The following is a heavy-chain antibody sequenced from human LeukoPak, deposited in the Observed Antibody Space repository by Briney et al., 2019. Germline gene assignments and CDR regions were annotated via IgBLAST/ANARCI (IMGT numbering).Heavy chain of an antibody. CDR3: AKPHIVVVVAATVDYFDY. J-gene: IGHJ4*02. Sequence: GGSLRLSCVASGFTFSSYWMSWARQAPGKGLEWVSAISGSGGSTYYADSVKGRFTISRDNSKNTLYLQMNSLRAEDTAVYYCAKPHIVVVVAATVDYFDYWGQGTLVTVSS. CDR1: GFTFSSYW. D-gene: IGHD2-15*01. V-gene: IGHV3-23*01. CDR2: ISGSGGST.